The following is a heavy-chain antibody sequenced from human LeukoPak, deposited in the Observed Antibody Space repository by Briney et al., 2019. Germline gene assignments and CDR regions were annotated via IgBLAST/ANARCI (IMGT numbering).Heavy chain of an antibody. CDR1: GYTFTSYG. CDR3: ANALRWTAGPHLRSRARGAFDI. CDR2: ISAYNGNT. J-gene: IGHJ3*02. D-gene: IGHD2-15*01. V-gene: IGHV1-18*01. Sequence: ASVKVSCKASGYTFTSYGISWVRQAPGQGLEWMGWISAYNGNTNYAQKLQGRVTMTTDTSTSTAYMELRSLRSEDTAVYYCANALRWTAGPHLRSRARGAFDIWGQGTMVTVSS.